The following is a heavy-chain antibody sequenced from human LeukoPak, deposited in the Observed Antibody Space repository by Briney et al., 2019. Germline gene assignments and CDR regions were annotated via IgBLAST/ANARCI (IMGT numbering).Heavy chain of an antibody. D-gene: IGHD3-3*01. V-gene: IGHV6-1*01. CDR1: GDSVSSNSAA. Sequence: SQTLSLTCAISGDSVSSNSAAWDWIRQSPSRGLEWLGRTYYRSKWYNDYAVSVKSRITINPDTSKNQFSLQLNSVTPEDTAVFYCARGLYYDFWPNYFDYWGQGTLVTVSS. CDR2: TYYRSKWYN. J-gene: IGHJ4*02. CDR3: ARGLYYDFWPNYFDY.